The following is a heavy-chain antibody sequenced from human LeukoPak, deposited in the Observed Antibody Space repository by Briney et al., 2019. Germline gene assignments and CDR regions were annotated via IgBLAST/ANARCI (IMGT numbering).Heavy chain of an antibody. Sequence: SETLSLTCTVSGDSINNYYWSWIRQPAGKGLEWIGRIYSTGSTNYNPSLKSRVTMSVDTSKNQFSLKLRSVTAADTAVYYCARVSPYSNSWYYFDYWGQGTLVTVSS. D-gene: IGHD6-13*01. CDR2: IYSTGST. J-gene: IGHJ4*02. CDR1: GDSINNYY. CDR3: ARVSPYSNSWYYFDY. V-gene: IGHV4-4*07.